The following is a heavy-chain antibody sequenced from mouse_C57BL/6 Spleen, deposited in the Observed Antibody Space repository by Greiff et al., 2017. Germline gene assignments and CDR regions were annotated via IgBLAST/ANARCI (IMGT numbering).Heavy chain of an antibody. Sequence: EVQGVESGGDLVKPGGSLKLSCAASGFTFSSYGMSWVRQTPDKRLEWVATISSGGSYTYYPDSVKGRFTISRDNAKNTLYLQMSSLKSEDTAMYYGARHEGWFDYWGQGTSVTVSS. CDR1: GFTFSSYG. D-gene: IGHD2-3*01. CDR2: ISSGGSYT. CDR3: ARHEGWFDY. J-gene: IGHJ4*01. V-gene: IGHV5-6*01.